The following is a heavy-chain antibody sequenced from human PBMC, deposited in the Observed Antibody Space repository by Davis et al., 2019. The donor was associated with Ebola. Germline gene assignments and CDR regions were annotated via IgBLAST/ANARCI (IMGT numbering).Heavy chain of an antibody. J-gene: IGHJ5*02. Sequence: MPGGSLRLSCTVSGGSISSSSYYWGWIRQPPGKGLEWIGEINHSGSTNYNPSLKSRVTISVDTSKNQFSLKLSSVTAADTAVYYCARGPTGYCSGGSCYRPPGYNWFDPWGQGTLVIVSS. CDR3: ARGPTGYCSGGSCYRPPGYNWFDP. CDR2: INHSGST. D-gene: IGHD2-15*01. V-gene: IGHV4-39*07. CDR1: GGSISSSSYY.